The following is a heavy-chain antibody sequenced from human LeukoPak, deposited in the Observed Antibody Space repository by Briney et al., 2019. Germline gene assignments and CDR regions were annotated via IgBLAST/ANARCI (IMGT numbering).Heavy chain of an antibody. D-gene: IGHD5-24*01. Sequence: ASVKVSFKASAYTFTGYYMHRVREAPGQGLEWMGWINLNSGGTNNSHKVQGRVTMTRDTSISTAYMEVSRLRSDDTSVYSCARNGRKRDGYNFSIDYDWFDPWGQGTLVTVSS. CDR3: ARNGRKRDGYNFSIDYDWFDP. J-gene: IGHJ5*02. CDR1: AYTFTGYY. V-gene: IGHV1-2*02. CDR2: INLNSGGT.